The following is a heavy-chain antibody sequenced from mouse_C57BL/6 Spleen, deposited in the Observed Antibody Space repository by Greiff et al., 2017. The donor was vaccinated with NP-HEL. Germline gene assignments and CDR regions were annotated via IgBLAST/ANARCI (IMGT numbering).Heavy chain of an antibody. CDR2: RSYSGST. D-gene: IGHD1-2*01. CDR3: ARTARIKY. J-gene: IGHJ2*01. V-gene: IGHV3-2*02. CDR1: GYSITSGYG. Sequence: EVKVEESGPGLVKPSQSLSLTCTVTGYSITSGYGWNWSRQFPGNKREWMGDRSYSGSTNYNPSLKSRISITRDTSKNQFFLQLNSVTTEDTATYYCARTARIKYWGQGTTLTVSS.